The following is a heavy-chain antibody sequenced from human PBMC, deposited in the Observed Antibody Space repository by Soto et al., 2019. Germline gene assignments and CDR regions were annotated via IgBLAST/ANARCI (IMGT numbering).Heavy chain of an antibody. V-gene: IGHV1-3*01. CDR1: GYTFTSYA. J-gene: IGHJ6*03. Sequence: ASVKVSCKASGYTFTSYAIHLVRQAPGESLEWMGWINAGNGNTKFSQRFQGRVTISRDTSASTAYMELSSLRSEDTAVYYCATGLNHYYYYMDVWGKGTTVTVSS. CDR2: INAGNGNT. CDR3: ATGLNHYYYYMDV.